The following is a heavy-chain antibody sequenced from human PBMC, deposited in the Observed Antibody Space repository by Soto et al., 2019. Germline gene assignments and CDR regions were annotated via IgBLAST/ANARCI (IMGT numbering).Heavy chain of an antibody. CDR2: IKQDGSEK. Sequence: GGSLRLSCAASGFTFSSYWMSWVRQAPGKGLEWVANIKQDGSEKYYVDSVKGRFTISRDNAKNSLYLQMNSLRAEDTAVYYCARPTGGRYYARRENAFDIWGQGTMVTVSS. CDR1: GFTFSSYW. J-gene: IGHJ3*02. CDR3: ARPTGGRYYARRENAFDI. V-gene: IGHV3-7*01. D-gene: IGHD3-22*01.